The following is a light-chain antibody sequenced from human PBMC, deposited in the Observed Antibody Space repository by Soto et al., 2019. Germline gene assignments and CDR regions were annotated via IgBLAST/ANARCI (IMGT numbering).Light chain of an antibody. V-gene: IGLV1-44*01. CDR2: SNN. Sequence: QSVLTQPPSASGTPGQRVTISCSGSSSNIGRNTVNWYQQLPGTAPKLLIYSNNQRPSGVPDRFSGSKSGTSASLAISGLQSEDEADYYCAAWDDSLNGEVFGGGTKL. CDR1: SSNIGRNT. CDR3: AAWDDSLNGEV. J-gene: IGLJ2*01.